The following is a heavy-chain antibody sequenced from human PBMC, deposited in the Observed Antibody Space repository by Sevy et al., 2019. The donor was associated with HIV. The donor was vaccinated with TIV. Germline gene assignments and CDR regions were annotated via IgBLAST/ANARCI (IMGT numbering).Heavy chain of an antibody. CDR1: GFTFSSYA. Sequence: GGSLRLSCAASGFTFSSYAMHWVRQAPGKGLEWVAVISYDGSNKYYADSVKGRFTISRDNSKNTPYLQMNSLRAEDTAVYYCAREKPQPYYDILTGYYKGPFDYWGQGTLVTVSS. D-gene: IGHD3-9*01. V-gene: IGHV3-30-3*01. J-gene: IGHJ4*02. CDR2: ISYDGSNK. CDR3: AREKPQPYYDILTGYYKGPFDY.